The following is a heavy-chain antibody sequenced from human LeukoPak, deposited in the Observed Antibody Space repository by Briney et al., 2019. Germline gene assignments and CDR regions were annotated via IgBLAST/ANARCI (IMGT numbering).Heavy chain of an antibody. Sequence: ASVKVSCKASGYTFTSYYMHWVRQAPGQGLEWMGIINPSGGSTSYAQKFQGRVTMTRDTSTSTVYMGLSSLRSEDTAVYYCARVPHLGDFWPAWGQGTLVTVSS. CDR1: GYTFTSYY. V-gene: IGHV1-46*03. CDR3: ARVPHLGDFWPA. CDR2: INPSGGST. D-gene: IGHD3/OR15-3a*01. J-gene: IGHJ5*02.